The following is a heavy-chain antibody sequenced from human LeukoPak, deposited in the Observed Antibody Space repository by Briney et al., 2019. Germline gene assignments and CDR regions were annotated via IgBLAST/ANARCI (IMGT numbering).Heavy chain of an antibody. CDR2: ISWNSGSI. Sequence: PGGSLRLSCAASGFTFDDYAMHWVRQAPGKGLEWVSGISWNSGSIGYADSVKGRFTISRDNAKNSLYLQMNSLRAEDMALYYCAKALGPYYYDSHAFDPWGQGTLVTVSS. CDR3: AKALGPYYYDSHAFDP. J-gene: IGHJ5*02. CDR1: GFTFDDYA. V-gene: IGHV3-9*03. D-gene: IGHD3-22*01.